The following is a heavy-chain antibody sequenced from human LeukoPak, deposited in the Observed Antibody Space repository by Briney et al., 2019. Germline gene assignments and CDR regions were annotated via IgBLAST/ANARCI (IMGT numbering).Heavy chain of an antibody. J-gene: IGHJ5*02. CDR1: GFTFSSYG. CDR2: ISGSGGST. Sequence: PGGTLRLSCAASGFTFSSYGMSWVRQALGKGLEWVSAISGSGGSTYYADSVKGRFTISRVNSKNTLYLQMNSLRAEDTAVYYCAKVLVGATNDWFDPWGQGTLVTVSS. D-gene: IGHD1-26*01. CDR3: AKVLVGATNDWFDP. V-gene: IGHV3-23*01.